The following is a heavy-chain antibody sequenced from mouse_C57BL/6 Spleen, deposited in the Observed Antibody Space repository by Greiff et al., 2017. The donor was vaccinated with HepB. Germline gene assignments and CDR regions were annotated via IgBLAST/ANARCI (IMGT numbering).Heavy chain of an antibody. Sequence: QVQLQQPEAELVMPGASVKLSCKASGYTFTSYWMHWVKQRPGQGLEWIGEIDPSDSYTNYNQKFKGKSTLTVDKSSSTAYMQLSSLTSEDSAVYYCASYRGNGFAYWGQGTLVTVSA. CDR3: ASYRGNGFAY. CDR1: GYTFTSYW. V-gene: IGHV1-69*01. J-gene: IGHJ3*01. D-gene: IGHD5-5*01. CDR2: IDPSDSYT.